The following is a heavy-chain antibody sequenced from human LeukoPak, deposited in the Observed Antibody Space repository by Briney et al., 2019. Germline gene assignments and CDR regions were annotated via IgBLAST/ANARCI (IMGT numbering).Heavy chain of an antibody. CDR3: ARGPGTHNYYDSSGYSNFDY. Sequence: SETLSLTCTVSGGSISSYYWSWIRQPPGKGLEWIGYIYYSGSTNYNPSLKSRVTISVDTSKNQFSLKLSSVTAADTAVYYCARGPGTHNYYDSSGYSNFDYWGQGTLVTVSS. V-gene: IGHV4-59*01. CDR2: IYYSGST. CDR1: GGSISSYY. J-gene: IGHJ4*02. D-gene: IGHD3-22*01.